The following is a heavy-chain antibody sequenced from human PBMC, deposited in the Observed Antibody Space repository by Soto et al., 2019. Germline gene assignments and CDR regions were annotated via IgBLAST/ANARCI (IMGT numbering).Heavy chain of an antibody. V-gene: IGHV4-59*01. D-gene: IGHD1-1*01. Sequence: SETLSLTCTVSGGSISSYYWSWIRQPPGKGLEYIGYIYHTGIADYNPSLKSRVTLSLDTSKNQFSLKVSSVTAADTAVYYCARWNEGLDSWGQGTLVTVSS. J-gene: IGHJ4*02. CDR2: IYHTGIA. CDR3: ARWNEGLDS. CDR1: GGSISSYY.